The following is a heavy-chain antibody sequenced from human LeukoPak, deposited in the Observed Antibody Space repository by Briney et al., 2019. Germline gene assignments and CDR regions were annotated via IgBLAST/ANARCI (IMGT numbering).Heavy chain of an antibody. V-gene: IGHV3-23*01. D-gene: IGHD4-11*01. J-gene: IGHJ4*02. CDR2: ISGSGGST. Sequence: GGSLRLSCAASGFTFSSYAMSWVRQAPGKGLEWVSAISGSGGSTYYADSVKGRFTISRDNSKNTLYLQMNSLGAEDTAVYYCAKDTAGGVMTTVTTMDYWGQGTLVTVSS. CDR1: GFTFSSYA. CDR3: AKDTAGGVMTTVTTMDY.